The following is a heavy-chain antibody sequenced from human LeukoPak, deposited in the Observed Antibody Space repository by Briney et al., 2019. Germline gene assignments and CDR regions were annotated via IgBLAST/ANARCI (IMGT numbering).Heavy chain of an antibody. J-gene: IGHJ6*02. Sequence: ASVKVSCKASGYTFTAYYMHWVRQAPGQGLEWMGWINPNSGGTNYAQKFQGRVTMTRDTSISTAYMELSRLRSDDTAVYYCARWHYDILTGSHYGLDVWGQGTTVTVSS. CDR3: ARWHYDILTGSHYGLDV. D-gene: IGHD3-9*01. CDR1: GYTFTAYY. V-gene: IGHV1-2*02. CDR2: INPNSGGT.